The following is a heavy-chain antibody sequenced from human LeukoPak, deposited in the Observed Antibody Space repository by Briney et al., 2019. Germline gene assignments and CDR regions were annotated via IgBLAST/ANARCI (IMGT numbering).Heavy chain of an antibody. CDR1: GYSISSGYY. Sequence: SETLSLTCAVSGYSISSGYYWGWIRQPPGKGREGIGSIYHSGSTFYNPSLKSRVTISVDTSKNQFSVKLSSVTAADTAVYYCARLDSGYDPFDIWGQGTMVTVSS. CDR3: ARLDSGYDPFDI. V-gene: IGHV4-38-2*01. D-gene: IGHD5-12*01. J-gene: IGHJ3*02. CDR2: IYHSGST.